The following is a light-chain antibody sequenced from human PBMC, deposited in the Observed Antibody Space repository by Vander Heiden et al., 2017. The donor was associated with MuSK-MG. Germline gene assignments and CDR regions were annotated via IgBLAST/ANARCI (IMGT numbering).Light chain of an antibody. CDR3: QQYDSTSIT. Sequence: EIVFTQSPGTLSLSPGGRAALSCRASHSGSSSYLAWYQQKPGQAPRLLIYGASSRATGIPYRFSGSGSGTDFTLTISRLQPEDFAVYYCQQYDSTSITFGQGTRLEIK. CDR1: HSGSSSY. CDR2: GAS. V-gene: IGKV3-20*01. J-gene: IGKJ5*01.